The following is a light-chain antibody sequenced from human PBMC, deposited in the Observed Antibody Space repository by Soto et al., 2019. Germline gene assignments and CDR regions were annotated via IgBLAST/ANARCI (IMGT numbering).Light chain of an antibody. CDR3: QHYDTYSPMWT. CDR1: QSINW. J-gene: IGKJ1*01. CDR2: EAS. Sequence: DIPLAQSPSTLSASVGDRITITCRATQSINWLAWYQQKPGKAPKLLIFEASRLESGVPSRFSGSGSGTEFTLTISSLQPDDFGTYYCQHYDTYSPMWTFGQGTKVDVK. V-gene: IGKV1-5*03.